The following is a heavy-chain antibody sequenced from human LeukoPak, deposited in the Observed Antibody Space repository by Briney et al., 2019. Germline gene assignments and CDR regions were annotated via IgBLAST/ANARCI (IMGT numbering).Heavy chain of an antibody. CDR3: ARDRKLVRGVDY. D-gene: IGHD6-13*01. J-gene: IGHJ4*02. Sequence: PGGSLRLSCAASGFTFSSYSMNWVRQAPGKGLEWVSSISSSSYIYYADSVKGRFTISRDNAKNSLYMQMNSLRAEDTAVYYCARDRKLVRGVDYWGKGTLVTVSS. CDR2: ISSSSYI. CDR1: GFTFSSYS. V-gene: IGHV3-21*01.